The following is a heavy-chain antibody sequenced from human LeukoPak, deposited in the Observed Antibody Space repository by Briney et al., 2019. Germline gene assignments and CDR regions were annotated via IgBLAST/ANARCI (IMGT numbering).Heavy chain of an antibody. Sequence: GGSLRLSCAAPGFTFSSYAMSWVRQAPGKGLEWVSAIGHSGVSTYYADSVKGRFTISRDNSKNTLYLQMNSLRAEDTAVYYCAKHGPGGTDYFDYWGQGTLVTVSS. D-gene: IGHD2-8*02. V-gene: IGHV3-23*01. CDR2: IGHSGVST. CDR3: AKHGPGGTDYFDY. J-gene: IGHJ4*02. CDR1: GFTFSSYA.